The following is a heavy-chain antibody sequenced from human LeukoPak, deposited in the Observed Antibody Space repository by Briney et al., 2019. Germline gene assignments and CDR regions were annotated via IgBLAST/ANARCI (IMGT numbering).Heavy chain of an antibody. CDR2: IYPGDSDT. CDR1: GYSFTSYW. CDR3: ARHKRVLWFGDHRYWFDP. V-gene: IGHV5-51*01. D-gene: IGHD3-10*01. J-gene: IGHJ5*02. Sequence: PGEALKISCKGSGYSFTSYWIGWVRQMPGKGLEWMGIIYPGDSDTRYSPSFQGQVTISADKSISTAYLQWSSLKASDTAMYYCARHKRVLWFGDHRYWFDPWGQGTLVTVSS.